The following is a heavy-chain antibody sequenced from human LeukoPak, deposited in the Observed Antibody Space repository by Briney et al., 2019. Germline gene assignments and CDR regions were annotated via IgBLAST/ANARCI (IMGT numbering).Heavy chain of an antibody. CDR3: AGGRRGYSYGLTYYFDY. D-gene: IGHD5-18*01. CDR1: GYTFTGYY. Sequence: ASVKVSCKASGYTFTGYYMHWVRQAPGQGLEWMGWINPNSGGTNYAQKFQGRVTMTRDTSISTAYMELSRLRSDDTAVYYCAGGRRGYSYGLTYYFDYWGQGTLVTVSS. V-gene: IGHV1-2*02. CDR2: INPNSGGT. J-gene: IGHJ4*02.